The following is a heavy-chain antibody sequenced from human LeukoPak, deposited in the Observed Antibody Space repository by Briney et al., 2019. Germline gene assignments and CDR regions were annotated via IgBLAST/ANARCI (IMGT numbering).Heavy chain of an antibody. J-gene: IGHJ4*02. CDR2: TYYRSKWYN. D-gene: IGHD1-26*01. Sequence: PSQTLSLTCAISGDSVSSNSATWIWIRQSPSRGLEWLGRTYYRSKWYNDYGLSVKSRLTINPDTSKNQFSLQLNSVTPEDAAVYYCAGEVGSAFDYWGQGTLVTVSS. V-gene: IGHV6-1*01. CDR3: AGEVGSAFDY. CDR1: GDSVSSNSAT.